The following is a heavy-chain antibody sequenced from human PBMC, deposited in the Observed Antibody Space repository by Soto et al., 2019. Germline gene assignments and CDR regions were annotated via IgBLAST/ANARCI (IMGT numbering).Heavy chain of an antibody. D-gene: IGHD3-9*01. CDR1: GYTFTSYY. J-gene: IGHJ4*02. V-gene: IGHV1-46*03. Sequence: ASVKVSCKASGYTFTSYYLHWVRQAPGQGLEWMGIINPSGGSTSYAQKFQGRVTMTRDTSTSTVYMDLSSLRSEDTAVYYCARGWGSGYFDYWGQGTLVTVSS. CDR2: INPSGGST. CDR3: ARGWGSGYFDY.